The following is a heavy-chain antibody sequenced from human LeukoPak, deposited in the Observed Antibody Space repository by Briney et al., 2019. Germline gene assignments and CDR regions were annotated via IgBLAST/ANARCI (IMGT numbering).Heavy chain of an antibody. CDR3: ARETGYCSGGSCYSSWFDP. V-gene: IGHV4-34*01. CDR1: GGSFSGYY. Sequence: SETLSLTCAVYGGSFSGYYWSWIRRPPGKGLEWIGEINHSGSTNYNPSLKSRVTISVDTSKNQFSLKLSSVTAADTAVYYCARETGYCSGGSCYSSWFDPWGQGTLVTVSS. CDR2: INHSGST. J-gene: IGHJ5*02. D-gene: IGHD2-15*01.